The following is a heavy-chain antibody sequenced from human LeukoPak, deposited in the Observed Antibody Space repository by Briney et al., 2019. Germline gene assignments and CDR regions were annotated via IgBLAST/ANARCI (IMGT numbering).Heavy chain of an antibody. Sequence: PGGSLRLSCAASGFTFSSYWMSWVCQAPGKGLEWVSNIKQDGSEKYYVDSVKGRFTISRDNAKNSLYLQMNSLRDEDTAVYYCARDRTWENRDLWSGYHNHPQEWGQGTLVTVSS. CDR3: ARDRTWENRDLWSGYHNHPQE. J-gene: IGHJ4*02. CDR1: GFTFSSYW. D-gene: IGHD3-3*01. CDR2: IKQDGSEK. V-gene: IGHV3-7*01.